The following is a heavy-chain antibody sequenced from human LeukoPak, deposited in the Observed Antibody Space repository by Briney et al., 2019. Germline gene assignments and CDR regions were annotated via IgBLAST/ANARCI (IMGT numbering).Heavy chain of an antibody. Sequence: SETLSLTCTVSGGSISSSSYYWGWIRQPPGEGLEWIGSIYYSGSTYYNPSLKSRVTISVDTSKNQFSLKLSSVTAADTAVYYCARRSGKKYYFDYWGQGTLVTVSS. D-gene: IGHD4-23*01. J-gene: IGHJ4*02. CDR2: IYYSGST. CDR1: GGSISSSSYY. CDR3: ARRSGKKYYFDY. V-gene: IGHV4-39*01.